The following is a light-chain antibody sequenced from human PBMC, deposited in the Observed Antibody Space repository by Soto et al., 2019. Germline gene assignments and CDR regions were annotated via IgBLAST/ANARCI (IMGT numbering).Light chain of an antibody. V-gene: IGKV3-15*01. CDR3: QQYHYWWA. CDR2: GAS. CDR1: QSISSH. J-gene: IGKJ1*01. Sequence: EIVMTQSPATLSVSPGETATLSCRASQSISSHLAWYQQKPGQTPSLLIYGASTRATGISARFSGSGSGTEFTLTISSLQSEDSAVYYCQQYHYWWAFGQGTKVEIK.